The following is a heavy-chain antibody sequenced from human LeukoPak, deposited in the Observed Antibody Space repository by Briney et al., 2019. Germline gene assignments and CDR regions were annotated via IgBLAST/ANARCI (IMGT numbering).Heavy chain of an antibody. CDR3: ARRITVAGSPVYYFDY. D-gene: IGHD6-19*01. J-gene: IGHJ4*02. Sequence: GASVKVSCKASAYTLSGYYMHWVRQAPGQELDWMGWINPKSGVTNYAQKFQGRVTMTWDTSINTTFMELSRLRSDDTAVYYCARRITVAGSPVYYFDYWGQGTLVTVSS. CDR2: INPKSGVT. V-gene: IGHV1-2*02. CDR1: AYTLSGYY.